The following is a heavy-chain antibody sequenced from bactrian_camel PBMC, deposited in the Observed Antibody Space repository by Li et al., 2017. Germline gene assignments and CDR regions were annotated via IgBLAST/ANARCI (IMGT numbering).Heavy chain of an antibody. CDR3: ATSLTDNWLRGFGY. CDR2: KYRDGST. J-gene: IGHJ6*01. V-gene: IGHV3S10*01. CDR1: GFTFSTYY. D-gene: IGHD7*01. Sequence: VQLVESGGDFVQPGGSLRLSCAASGFTFSTYYMTWVRRAPGKEREFVSAKYRDGSTSLADSVMGRFTVSQDNAKNTVYLQMNSLKPEDTAMYYCATSLTDNWLRGFGYWGQGTQVTVS.